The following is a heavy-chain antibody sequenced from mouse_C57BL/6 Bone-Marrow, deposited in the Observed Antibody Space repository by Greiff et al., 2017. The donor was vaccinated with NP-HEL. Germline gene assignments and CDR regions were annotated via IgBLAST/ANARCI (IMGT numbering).Heavy chain of an antibody. CDR1: GYSFTDYN. CDR3: ATNYYGSSFDY. Sequence: EVNLVESGPELVKPGASVKISCKASGYSFTDYNMNWVKQSNGKSLEWIGVINPNYGTTSYNQKFKGKATLTVDQSSSTAYMQLNSLTSEDSAVYYCATNYYGSSFDYWGQGTTLTVSS. D-gene: IGHD1-1*01. CDR2: INPNYGTT. J-gene: IGHJ2*01. V-gene: IGHV1-39*01.